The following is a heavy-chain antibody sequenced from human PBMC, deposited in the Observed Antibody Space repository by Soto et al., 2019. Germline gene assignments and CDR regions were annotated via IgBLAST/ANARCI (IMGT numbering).Heavy chain of an antibody. V-gene: IGHV3-23*04. CDR1: GFTFSSYA. CDR3: TKAPESSGWFDY. J-gene: IGHJ4*02. CDR2: ISGSGGST. D-gene: IGHD6-19*01. Sequence: EVQLVESGGGLVQPGGSLRLSCAASGFTFSSYAMSWVRQAPGKGLEWVSAISGSGGSTYYADSVKGRFTISRDNSKNTLYLHMNSLRAEDTAVYFCTKAPESSGWFDYWGQGTLVTVSS.